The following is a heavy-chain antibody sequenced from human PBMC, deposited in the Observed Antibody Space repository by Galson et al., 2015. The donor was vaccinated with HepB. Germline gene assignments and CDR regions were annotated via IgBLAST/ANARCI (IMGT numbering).Heavy chain of an antibody. V-gene: IGHV3-30*18. J-gene: IGHJ6*02. D-gene: IGHD2-21*01. CDR1: RFTFTRYG. Sequence: SLRLSCAASRFTFTRYGMHWVRQAPGKGLEWLAFISNDGSVKHNANSVKGRFTISRDNSRNTLYLQMSSLRPEDTAVYYCAKDSIASSGAGWGMDVWGQGTTVTVSS. CDR2: ISNDGSVK. CDR3: AKDSIASSGAGWGMDV.